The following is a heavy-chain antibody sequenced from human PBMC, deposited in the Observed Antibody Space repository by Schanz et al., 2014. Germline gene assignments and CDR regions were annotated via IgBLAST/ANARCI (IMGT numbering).Heavy chain of an antibody. Sequence: QVQLVQSGAEVKKPGSSVKASCKASGYTFTSYGINWVRQAPGQGLEWMGCISAYNVNTNYAQKIQARVAMTTDTSTSTASMKLRCLRSDDPTVYYCARCCYSSGCSDRDFARFHHSGQGSLVTVSS. V-gene: IGHV1-18*01. CDR3: ARCCYSSGCSDRDFARFHH. D-gene: IGHD6-19*01. CDR1: GYTFTSYG. J-gene: IGHJ1*01. CDR2: ISAYNVNT.